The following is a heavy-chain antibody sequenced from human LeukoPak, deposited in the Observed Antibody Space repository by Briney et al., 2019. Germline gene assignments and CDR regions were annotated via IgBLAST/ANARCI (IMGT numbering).Heavy chain of an antibody. V-gene: IGHV4-4*07. CDR1: GGFISSYH. CDR3: AGVVPAANAGSYVDY. J-gene: IGHJ4*02. Sequence: SDTLSLNGTFSGGFISSYHCCLSRQLARKALHLFGRIYTSGSTNYNPSLKSRVTMSVDTSKNQFSLKLSSVTAADTAVYYCAGVVPAANAGSYVDYWGQGTLVTVSS. D-gene: IGHD2-2*01. CDR2: IYTSGST.